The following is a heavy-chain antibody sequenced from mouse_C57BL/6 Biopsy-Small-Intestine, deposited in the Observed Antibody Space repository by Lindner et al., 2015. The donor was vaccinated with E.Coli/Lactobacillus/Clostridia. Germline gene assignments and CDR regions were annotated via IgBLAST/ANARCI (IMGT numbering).Heavy chain of an antibody. CDR3: ARAWLERRRNYYGMDV. CDR1: GYTFTAYG. D-gene: IGHD1-1*01. J-gene: IGHJ1*01. V-gene: IGHV14-1*02. CDR2: ISAYNGNT. Sequence: SVKVSCKASGYTFTAYGITWVRQAPGQGLEWVGWISAYNGNTNYARNVQGRVSMSTDSSTNTAYMSLWSLRSDDTAVYFCARAWLERRRNYYGMDVWGQGTTVTVSS.